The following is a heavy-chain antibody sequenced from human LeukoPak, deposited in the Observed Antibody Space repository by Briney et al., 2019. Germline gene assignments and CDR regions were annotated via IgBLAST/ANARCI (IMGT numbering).Heavy chain of an antibody. D-gene: IGHD3-10*01. V-gene: IGHV3-30*02. CDR2: IRYDGSNK. Sequence: PGGSLRLSCAASGFTFSSYGMHWVRQAPGKGLEWVAFIRYDGSNKYYADSVKGRFTISRDNSKNTLYLQMNSLRAEDTAVYYCAKGLLWRQYSNRYFDYWGQGTLVTVSS. CDR3: AKGLLWRQYSNRYFDY. CDR1: GFTFSSYG. J-gene: IGHJ4*02.